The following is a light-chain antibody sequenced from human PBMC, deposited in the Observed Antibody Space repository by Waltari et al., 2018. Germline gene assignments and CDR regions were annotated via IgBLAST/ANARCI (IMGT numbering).Light chain of an antibody. CDR3: QHRHSYPIT. CDR1: QSISIF. CDR2: DAS. J-gene: IGKJ5*01. Sequence: DILMTQSPSSLSASVGDRITITCRAGQSISIFLNWYHQKPGKAPKLLISDASTLQSGVPSRFSGSGSGTDFTLTIISLQPDDFGNYYCQHRHSYPITFGQGTRLEIK. V-gene: IGKV1-39*01.